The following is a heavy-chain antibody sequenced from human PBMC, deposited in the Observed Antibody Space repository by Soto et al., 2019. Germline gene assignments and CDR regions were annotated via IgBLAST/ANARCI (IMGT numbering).Heavy chain of an antibody. CDR1: GFTVSTKY. CDR3: ARVSTHSGTYFYFDY. J-gene: IGHJ4*02. Sequence: GGSLRLSCAASGFTVSTKYMSWDRQAPGKGLEGVSVIYSGGSTFYADSVKGRFTISRDNSKNSLYLQMNSLRAEDTAVYYCARVSTHSGTYFYFDYWGPGTLVTVSS. CDR2: IYSGGST. V-gene: IGHV3-53*01. D-gene: IGHD1-26*01.